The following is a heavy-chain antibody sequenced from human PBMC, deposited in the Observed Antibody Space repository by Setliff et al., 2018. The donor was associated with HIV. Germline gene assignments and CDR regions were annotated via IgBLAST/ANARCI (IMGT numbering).Heavy chain of an antibody. CDR1: GFTFSDYY. CDR2: ISTSGSTI. CDR3: ARDSGASDDAFDI. D-gene: IGHD1-26*01. J-gene: IGHJ3*02. Sequence: TGGSLRLSCAASGFTFSDYYMSWIRQAPGKGLEWVSYISTSGSTIYYADSVKGRFTISRHNSKNTLYLQMNSLRAEDTAVYYCARDSGASDDAFDIWGQGTMVTVSS. V-gene: IGHV3-11*01.